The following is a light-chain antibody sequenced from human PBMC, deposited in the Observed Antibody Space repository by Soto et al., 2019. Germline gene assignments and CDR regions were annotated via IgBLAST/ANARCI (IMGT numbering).Light chain of an antibody. CDR2: DVN. V-gene: IGLV2-14*03. CDR3: TSWTTSTTRI. J-gene: IGLJ2*01. CDR1: RSDIGAYNF. Sequence: QSALTQPASVSGSPGQSITISCTGTRSDIGAYNFVSWYQQHPGEVPKLMLYDVNVRPSGVSNRFSGSKSGNTASLTISGLQAEDEAGYYCTSWTTSTTRIFGGGTKVTVL.